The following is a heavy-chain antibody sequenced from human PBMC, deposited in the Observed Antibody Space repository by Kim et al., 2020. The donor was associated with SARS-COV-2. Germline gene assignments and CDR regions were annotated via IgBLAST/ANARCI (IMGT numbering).Heavy chain of an antibody. J-gene: IGHJ3*02. Sequence: GGSLRLSCAASGFTVSSNYMSWVRQAPGKGLEWVSVIYSGGSTYYADSVKGRFTISRDNSKNTLYLQMNSLRAEDTAVYYCARALGSYYKGYAFDIWGQGTMVTVSS. CDR3: ARALGSYYKGYAFDI. CDR1: GFTVSSNY. V-gene: IGHV3-53*01. CDR2: IYSGGST. D-gene: IGHD3-10*01.